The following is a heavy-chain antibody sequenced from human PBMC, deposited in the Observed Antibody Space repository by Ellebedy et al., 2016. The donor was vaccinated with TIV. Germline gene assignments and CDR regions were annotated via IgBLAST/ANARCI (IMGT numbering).Heavy chain of an antibody. D-gene: IGHD5-18*01. CDR3: AREPRDPAIYYGMDV. CDR2: IYSGGST. V-gene: IGHV3-53*01. J-gene: IGHJ6*02. CDR1: GFTVRSNY. Sequence: PGGSLRLSCAASGFTVRSNYMSWVRQAPGKGLEWVSVIYSGGSTYYADSVKGRFTISRDNSKNTLYLQMNSLRAEDTAVYYCAREPRDPAIYYGMDVWGQGTTVTVSS.